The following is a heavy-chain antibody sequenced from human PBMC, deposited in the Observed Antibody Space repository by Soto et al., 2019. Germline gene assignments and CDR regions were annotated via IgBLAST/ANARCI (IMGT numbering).Heavy chain of an antibody. CDR2: IIPIFGTA. J-gene: IGHJ4*02. V-gene: IGHV1-69*13. CDR1: GGTFSGYA. D-gene: IGHD4-17*01. Sequence: ASVKVSCKASGGTFSGYAISWVRQAPGQGLEWMGGIIPIFGTANYAQKFQGRVTITEDESTNTAYMELSSLRSEDTAVYYCATVMSTVTTFGSLSSPIHYFDYWGQGNLVTVS. CDR3: ATVMSTVTTFGSLSSPIHYFDY.